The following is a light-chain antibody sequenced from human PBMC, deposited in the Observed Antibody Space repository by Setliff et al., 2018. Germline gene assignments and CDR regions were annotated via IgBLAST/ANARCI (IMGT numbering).Light chain of an antibody. CDR3: SSYAGSNNPYV. V-gene: IGLV2-8*01. CDR2: DVS. CDR1: SSDVGGYNY. Sequence: QSALTQPASVSGSPGQSITISSTGTSSDVGGYNYVSWYQQHPGKAPKLMIYDVSKRPSGVPDRFSGSKSGNTASLTVSGLQAEDEADYYCSSYAGSNNPYVFGTGTKVTVL. J-gene: IGLJ1*01.